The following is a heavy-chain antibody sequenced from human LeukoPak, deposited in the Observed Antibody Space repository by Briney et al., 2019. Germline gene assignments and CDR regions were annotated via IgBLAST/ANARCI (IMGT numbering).Heavy chain of an antibody. CDR2: ISWNSGSI. D-gene: IGHD2-15*01. CDR1: GFTFDDYA. Sequence: GGSLRLSCAASGFTFDDYAMHWVRQAPGKGLEWVSGISWNSGSIGYADSVKGRSTISRDNAKNSLYLQMSSLRAGDTALYYCAKEGVAATYNYWGQGTLVTVSS. V-gene: IGHV3-9*01. CDR3: AKEGVAATYNY. J-gene: IGHJ4*02.